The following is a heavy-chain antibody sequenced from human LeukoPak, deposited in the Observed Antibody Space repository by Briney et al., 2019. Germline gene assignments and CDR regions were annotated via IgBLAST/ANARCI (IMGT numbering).Heavy chain of an antibody. D-gene: IGHD1-26*01. V-gene: IGHV3-48*02. Sequence: GGSLRLSCAASGFTFSSYSMNWVRQAPGKGLEWVSHITASGTAMFYADSVKGRFTISRDNAKNSLYLQMNSLRDEDTAAYYCASSGSYRFDYWGQGTLVTVSS. J-gene: IGHJ4*02. CDR3: ASSGSYRFDY. CDR2: ITASGTAM. CDR1: GFTFSSYS.